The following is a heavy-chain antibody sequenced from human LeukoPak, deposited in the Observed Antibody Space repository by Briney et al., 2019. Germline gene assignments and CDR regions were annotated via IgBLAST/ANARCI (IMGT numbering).Heavy chain of an antibody. Sequence: SGTLSLTCTVSGYSISSGYYWGWIRQPPGKGLEWIGSIYHSGSTYYNPSLKSRVTISVDTSKNQFSLKLSSVTAADTAVYYCARGEDIWSGYHIFDYWGQGTLVTVSS. D-gene: IGHD3-3*01. J-gene: IGHJ4*02. CDR2: IYHSGST. V-gene: IGHV4-38-2*02. CDR1: GYSISSGYY. CDR3: ARGEDIWSGYHIFDY.